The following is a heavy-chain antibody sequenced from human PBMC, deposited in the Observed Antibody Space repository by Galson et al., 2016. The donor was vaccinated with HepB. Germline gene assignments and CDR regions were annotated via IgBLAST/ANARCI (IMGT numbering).Heavy chain of an antibody. V-gene: IGHV3-23*01. J-gene: IGHJ4*02. CDR3: AKDAPGRYYASGSYYFTGLFDF. CDR1: GFSFSSYA. D-gene: IGHD3-10*01. CDR2: ITVSGGGT. Sequence: SLRLSCAASGFSFSSYAMAWVRQAPGKGLEWVSGITVSGGGTYYADSVKGRFTISRDNPKNTLYLQLSGLRAEDTAVYYCAKDAPGRYYASGSYYFTGLFDFWGQGTLVTVSS.